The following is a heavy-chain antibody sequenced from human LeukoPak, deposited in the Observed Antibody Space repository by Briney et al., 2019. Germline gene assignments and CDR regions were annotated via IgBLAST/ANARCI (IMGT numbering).Heavy chain of an antibody. Sequence: GRSLRLSCAASGFTFSSYGMHWVRQAPGKGLEWVAVISYDGSNKYYADPVKGRFTISRDNSKNTLYLQMNSLRAEDTAVYYCAKDMGYFDYWGQGTLVTVSS. D-gene: IGHD3-10*01. CDR1: GFTFSSYG. V-gene: IGHV3-30*18. CDR3: AKDMGYFDY. J-gene: IGHJ4*02. CDR2: ISYDGSNK.